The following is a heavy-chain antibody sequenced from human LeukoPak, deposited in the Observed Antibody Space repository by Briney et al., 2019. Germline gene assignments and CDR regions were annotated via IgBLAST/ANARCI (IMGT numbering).Heavy chain of an antibody. V-gene: IGHV3-23*01. CDR1: GFTFSSYG. CDR2: ISGSGGST. D-gene: IGHD6-6*01. CDR3: AREYSSSDNFDY. J-gene: IGHJ4*02. Sequence: GGTLRLSCVASGFTFSSYGMSWVRQAPGKGLEWVSAISGSGGSTYYADSVKGRFTISRDNSKNTLYLQMNSLRAEDTAVYYCAREYSSSDNFDYWGQGTLVTVSS.